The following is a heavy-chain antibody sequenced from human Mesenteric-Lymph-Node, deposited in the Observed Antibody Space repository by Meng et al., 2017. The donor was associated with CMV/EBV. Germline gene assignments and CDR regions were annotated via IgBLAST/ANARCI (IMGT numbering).Heavy chain of an antibody. D-gene: IGHD6-13*01. J-gene: IGHJ4*02. Sequence: GGSLRLSCAASGFTFNSYWMTWVRQAPGKGLECVANINPDGSQKYYVDSVKGRFTISRDNSKNTLYLQMNSLRAEDTAVYYCARIIAAAGTYFDYWGQGTLVTVSS. V-gene: IGHV3-7*03. CDR1: GFTFNSYW. CDR3: ARIIAAAGTYFDY. CDR2: INPDGSQK.